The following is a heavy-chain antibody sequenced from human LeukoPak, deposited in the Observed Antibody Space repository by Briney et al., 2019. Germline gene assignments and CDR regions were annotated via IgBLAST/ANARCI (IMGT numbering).Heavy chain of an antibody. CDR2: ISPYNGNA. J-gene: IGHJ4*02. Sequence: SVKVSCKASGHTFTNYGITWVRQAPGQGLEWMGWISPYNGNANYAQRLQDRVTMTTDTSTSTAYMELRSLRSDDAAVYYCAREYNIGYLDFWGQGALVTVSS. D-gene: IGHD1-1*01. CDR3: AREYNIGYLDF. CDR1: GHTFTNYG. V-gene: IGHV1-18*01.